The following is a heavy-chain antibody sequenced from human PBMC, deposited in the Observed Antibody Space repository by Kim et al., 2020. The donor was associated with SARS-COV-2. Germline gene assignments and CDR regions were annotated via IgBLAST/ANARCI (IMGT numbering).Heavy chain of an antibody. D-gene: IGHD7-27*01. CDR3: MRDWGESY. Sequence: GSELYYVDSVKGRFTISRDNATNSLHLQMNSLSAEETAVYYCMRDWGESYWSQGTLVTVSS. V-gene: IGHV3-7*01. J-gene: IGHJ4*02. CDR2: GSEL.